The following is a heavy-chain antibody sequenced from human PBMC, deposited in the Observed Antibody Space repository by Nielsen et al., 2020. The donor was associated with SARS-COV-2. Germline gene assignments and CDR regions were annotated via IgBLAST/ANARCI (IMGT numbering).Heavy chain of an antibody. CDR2: ISGSGGST. J-gene: IGHJ4*02. V-gene: IGHV3-23*01. CDR1: GFTFSSYA. Sequence: GESLKISCAASGFTFSSYAMSWVRQAPGKGLEWVSAISGSGGSTYYADSVKGRFTISRDNSKNTLYLQMNSLRAEDTAVYYCAKVKDIVLMVSTFDYWGQGTLVTVSS. D-gene: IGHD2-8*01. CDR3: AKVKDIVLMVSTFDY.